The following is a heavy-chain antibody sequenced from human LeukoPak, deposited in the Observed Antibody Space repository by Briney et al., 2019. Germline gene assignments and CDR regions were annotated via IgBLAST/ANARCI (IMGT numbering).Heavy chain of an antibody. CDR2: FYTSGNT. CDR1: GGSIRSYY. Sequence: SETLSLTCTVSGGSIRSYYWSWIRQPAGKGLEWIGRFYTSGNTNYNPSLKSRVTISVDTSKNQFSLRLNSVTAADTAVYYCARGRDGYNFLNRGEYYYFDYWGQGTLVTVSS. J-gene: IGHJ4*02. CDR3: ARGRDGYNFLNRGEYYYFDY. D-gene: IGHD5-24*01. V-gene: IGHV4-4*07.